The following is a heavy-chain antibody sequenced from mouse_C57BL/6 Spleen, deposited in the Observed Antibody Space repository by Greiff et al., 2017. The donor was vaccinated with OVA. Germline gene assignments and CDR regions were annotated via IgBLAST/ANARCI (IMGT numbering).Heavy chain of an antibody. D-gene: IGHD2-3*01. CDR2: IYPGDGDT. V-gene: IGHV1-80*01. CDR3: ARYDGYPYYFDY. CDR1: GYAFSSYW. J-gene: IGHJ2*01. Sequence: VQLQQSGAELVKPGASVKISCKASGYAFSSYWMNWVKQRPGKGLEWIGQIYPGDGDTNYNGKFKGKATLTADKSSSTAYMQRSSLTSEDSAVYFCARYDGYPYYFDYWGQGTTLTVSS.